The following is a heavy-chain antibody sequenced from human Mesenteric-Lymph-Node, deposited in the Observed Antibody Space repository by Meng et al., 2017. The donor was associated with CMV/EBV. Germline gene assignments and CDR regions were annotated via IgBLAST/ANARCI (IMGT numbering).Heavy chain of an antibody. J-gene: IGHJ4*02. D-gene: IGHD3-10*01. CDR2: ISGSGGST. V-gene: IGHV3-23*01. CDR3: AKDKRGFGY. Sequence: GESLKISCAASGFTFSSYGMHWVRQAPGKGLEWVSAISGSGGSTYYADSVKGRFTISRDNSKNTLYLQMNSLRAEDTAVYYCAKDKRGFGYWGQGTLVTVSS. CDR1: GFTFSSYG.